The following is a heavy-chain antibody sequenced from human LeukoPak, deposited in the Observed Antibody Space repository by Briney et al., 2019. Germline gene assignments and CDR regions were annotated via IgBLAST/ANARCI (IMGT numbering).Heavy chain of an antibody. V-gene: IGHV3-23*01. J-gene: IGHJ4*02. Sequence: GGSLRLSCAASGFTFSSYAMSWVRQAPGKGLEWVSAISGSGGSTYYADSVKDRFTISRDNSKNTLYLQMNSLRAEDTAVYYCAKGREFTMIVVVHDYWRQGTLVTVSS. CDR1: GFTFSSYA. CDR2: ISGSGGST. D-gene: IGHD3-22*01. CDR3: AKGREFTMIVVVHDY.